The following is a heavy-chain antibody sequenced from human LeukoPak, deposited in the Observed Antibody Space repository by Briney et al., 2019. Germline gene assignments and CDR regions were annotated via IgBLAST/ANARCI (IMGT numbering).Heavy chain of an antibody. Sequence: SETLSLTCAVSGGSISRGGYSWSWIRQPPGKGLEWIGYINPSGSTYYIPSLKSRVSISMHRSTNQFSLNLTSVTAADTAVYYCARVARPNDYLDYWGQGTLVTVSS. CDR2: INPSGST. V-gene: IGHV4-30-2*01. J-gene: IGHJ4*02. CDR3: ARVARPNDYLDY. CDR1: GGSISRGGYS.